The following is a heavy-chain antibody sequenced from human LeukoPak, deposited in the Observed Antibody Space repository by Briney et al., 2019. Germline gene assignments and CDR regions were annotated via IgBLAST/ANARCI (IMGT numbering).Heavy chain of an antibody. CDR2: ISSSSSYI. V-gene: IGHV3-21*01. D-gene: IGHD4-17*01. CDR3: ARDLSGDYYFDY. Sequence: PGGSLRLSCAASGFTFSSYSMNWVRQAPGKGLEWVLSISSSSSYIYYADSVKGRFTISRDNAKNSLYLQMNSLRAEDTAVYYCARDLSGDYYFDYWGQGTLVTVSS. CDR1: GFTFSSYS. J-gene: IGHJ4*02.